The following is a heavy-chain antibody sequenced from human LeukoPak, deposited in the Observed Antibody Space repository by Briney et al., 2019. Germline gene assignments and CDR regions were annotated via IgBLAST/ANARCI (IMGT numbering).Heavy chain of an antibody. V-gene: IGHV3-48*04. CDR1: GFTFSSYS. CDR3: ARGGGYSYGSFDY. CDR2: ISSSSSTI. Sequence: GGSLRLSCAATGFTFSSYSMNWVRQAPGKGLEWVSYISSSSSTIYYADSVKGRFTISRDNAKNTLYLQMNSLRAEDTAVYYCARGGGYSYGSFDYWGQGTLVTVSS. J-gene: IGHJ4*02. D-gene: IGHD5-18*01.